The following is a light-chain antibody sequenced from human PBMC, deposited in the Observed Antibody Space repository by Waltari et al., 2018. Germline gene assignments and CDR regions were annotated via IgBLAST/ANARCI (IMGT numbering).Light chain of an antibody. CDR2: DKN. V-gene: IGLV3-19*01. CDR1: RPRSYY. Sequence: SSELTHDPAVSVAMGQTVRITCQGDRPRSYYSSWYQQRPGQAPILVIYDKNNRPSGVPDRFSGSSSHNTGSLTITGAQAEDEASYYCHSRDASGVAGSFGGGTKLTVL. CDR3: HSRDASGVAGS. J-gene: IGLJ2*01.